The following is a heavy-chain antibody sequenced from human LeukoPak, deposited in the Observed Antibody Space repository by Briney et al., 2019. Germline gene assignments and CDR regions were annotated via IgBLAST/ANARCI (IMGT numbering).Heavy chain of an antibody. V-gene: IGHV3-30*03. CDR3: ARDGSGGVDY. Sequence: GGSLRLSCAASGFTFSGYGMHWVRQAPGKGLEWVTGIAYDGSRKHYADSVKGRFTISRDNAKNSLYLQMNSLRAEDTAVYYCARDGSGGVDYWGQGTLVTVSS. CDR2: IAYDGSRK. D-gene: IGHD3-3*01. CDR1: GFTFSGYG. J-gene: IGHJ4*02.